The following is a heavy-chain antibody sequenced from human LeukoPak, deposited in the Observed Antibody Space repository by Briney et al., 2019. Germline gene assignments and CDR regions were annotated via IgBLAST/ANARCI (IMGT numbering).Heavy chain of an antibody. D-gene: IGHD2-21*01. CDR1: GFTFSNYG. Sequence: PGRSLRLSCAASGFTFSNYGMHWVRQAPGKGLEWVAVIWYDGSNKFYAASVKGRFTISRDDSKTTVYLLMNSLRAEDTAVYYCAREVAPLYFHYGMDVWGEGTTVTVSS. J-gene: IGHJ6*01. CDR3: AREVAPLYFHYGMDV. CDR2: IWYDGSNK. V-gene: IGHV3-33*01.